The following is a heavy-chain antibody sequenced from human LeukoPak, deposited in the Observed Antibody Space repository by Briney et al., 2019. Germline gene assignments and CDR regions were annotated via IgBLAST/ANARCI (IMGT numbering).Heavy chain of an antibody. D-gene: IGHD3-10*01. V-gene: IGHV3-30*02. Sequence: PGGSLRLSCAASGFTFSSFGMHWVRQAPGKGLEWISFIRYDGSNKYYTDSVKGRFTISRDNSKNTLYLQMNSLRAEDTAVYYCAKDRQQAYGSGSYYDYWGQGALVTVSS. CDR3: AKDRQQAYGSGSYYDY. CDR1: GFTFSSFG. J-gene: IGHJ4*02. CDR2: IRYDGSNK.